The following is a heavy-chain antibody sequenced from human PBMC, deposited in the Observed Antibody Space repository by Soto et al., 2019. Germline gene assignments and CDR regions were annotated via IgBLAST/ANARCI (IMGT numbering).Heavy chain of an antibody. CDR1: GLIFSNAW. CDR3: ARDSRGMDV. CDR2: ISYDGSNK. V-gene: IGHV3-30-3*01. J-gene: IGHJ6*02. Sequence: VQLVESGGGLVKPGGSLRLSCAASGLIFSNAWMNWVRQAPGKGLEWVAVISYDGSNKYYADSVKGRFTISRDNSKNTLYLQMNSLRAEDTAVYYCARDSRGMDVWGQGTTVTVSS.